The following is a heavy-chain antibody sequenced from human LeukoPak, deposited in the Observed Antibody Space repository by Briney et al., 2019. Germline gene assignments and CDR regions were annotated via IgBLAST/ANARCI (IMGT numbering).Heavy chain of an antibody. D-gene: IGHD5-18*01. J-gene: IGHJ3*01. Sequence: GASVKVSCKTSGYIFIGYYIHWVRQAPGQGLEWMGWINPHSGGTNFAQKFQGRVTMTRDTSISTVYMELSRLRSDDTAVYYCARADSDADTAMAPMIEVMEYDVFDFWGQGTMVTVSS. CDR3: ARADSDADTAMAPMIEVMEYDVFDF. CDR2: INPHSGGT. V-gene: IGHV1-2*02. CDR1: GYIFIGYY.